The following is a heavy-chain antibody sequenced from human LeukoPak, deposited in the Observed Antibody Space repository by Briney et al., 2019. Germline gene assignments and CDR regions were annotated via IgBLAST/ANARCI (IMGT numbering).Heavy chain of an antibody. J-gene: IGHJ4*02. D-gene: IGHD5-24*01. Sequence: KPSETLSLTCTVSGGSISSGSYYWSWIRQPAGKGLEWIGRIYTSGSTNYNPSLKSRVTISVDTSKNQFSLKLSSVTAADTAVYYCARLSRDGYNFVDCWGQGTLVTVSS. V-gene: IGHV4-61*02. CDR2: IYTSGST. CDR3: ARLSRDGYNFVDC. CDR1: GGSISSGSYY.